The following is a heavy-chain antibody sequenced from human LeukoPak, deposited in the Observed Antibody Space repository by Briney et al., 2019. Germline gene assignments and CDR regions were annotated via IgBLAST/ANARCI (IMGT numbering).Heavy chain of an antibody. CDR2: ISGSGGST. CDR1: GFTFSSYA. CDR3: AEAVDSSGYYFPYYFDY. D-gene: IGHD3-22*01. J-gene: IGHJ4*02. V-gene: IGHV3-23*01. Sequence: PGGSLRLSCAASGFTFSSYAMSWVRQAPGKGLEWVSAISGSGGSTYYADTVKGRFTISRDNSKNTLYLQMNSLRAEDTAVYYCAEAVDSSGYYFPYYFDYWGQGTLVTVSS.